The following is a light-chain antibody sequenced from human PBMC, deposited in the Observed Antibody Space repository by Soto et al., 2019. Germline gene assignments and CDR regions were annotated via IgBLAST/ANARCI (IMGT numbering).Light chain of an antibody. CDR1: SSDVGGYNY. Sequence: QSALTQPPSASGSPGQSVTISCIGTSSDVGGYNYVSWYQQHLGKAPKLMIYEVSKRPSGVPDRFSGSKSGNTASLTVSGLQAEDEAEYYCSSYAASNNLGVFGGGTKLTVL. V-gene: IGLV2-8*01. CDR2: EVS. CDR3: SSYAASNNLGV. J-gene: IGLJ2*01.